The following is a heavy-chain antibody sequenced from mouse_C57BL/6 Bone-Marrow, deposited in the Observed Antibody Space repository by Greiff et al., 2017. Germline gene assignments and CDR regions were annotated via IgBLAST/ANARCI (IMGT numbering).Heavy chain of an antibody. V-gene: IGHV1-50*01. CDR3: ARGYFDY. CDR2: IDPSDSYT. CDR1: GYTFTSYW. J-gene: IGHJ2*01. Sequence: QVQLQQPGAELVKPGASVKLSCKASGYTFTSYWMQWVKQRPGQGLKWIGEIDPSDSYTNYNQKFKGKATLTVDTSSSTAYMQLSSLTSEDSAVYYCARGYFDYWGQGTTLTVSS.